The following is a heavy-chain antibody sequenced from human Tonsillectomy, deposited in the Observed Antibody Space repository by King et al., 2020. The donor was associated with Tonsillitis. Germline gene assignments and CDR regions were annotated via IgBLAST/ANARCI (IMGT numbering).Heavy chain of an antibody. CDR3: ARDQPATAYH. V-gene: IGHV3-74*01. CDR1: GFTFSSYW. J-gene: IGHJ5*02. CDR2: ITSDGTST. Sequence: EVQLVESGGGLVQPGGSLRLSCAASGFTFSSYWMNWVRQAPGKGLEWVARITSDGTSTIYADSVKGRFTISRDNSQNTLYLQMNSLRAEDTAVYYCARDQPATAYHWGQGTLVTVSS. D-gene: IGHD2-21*02.